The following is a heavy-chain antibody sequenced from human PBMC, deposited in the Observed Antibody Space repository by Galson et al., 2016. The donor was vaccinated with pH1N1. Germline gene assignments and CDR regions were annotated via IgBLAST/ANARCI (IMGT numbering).Heavy chain of an antibody. Sequence: SLRLSCAASGFPFGTYWMHWVRQAPGKGLEWVANINQDGSAKYYVDSVKGRFTISRDNAKNSVYLQMNSLRAEDTAVYYCARAVGGGSCHWGQGTLVTVSS. V-gene: IGHV3-7*05. CDR1: GFPFGTYW. CDR3: ARAVGGGSCH. J-gene: IGHJ4*02. D-gene: IGHD2-15*01. CDR2: INQDGSAK.